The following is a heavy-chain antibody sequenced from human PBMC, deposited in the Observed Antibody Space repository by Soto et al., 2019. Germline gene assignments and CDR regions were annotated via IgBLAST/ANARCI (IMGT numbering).Heavy chain of an antibody. CDR3: ARADQRGYSYGCFDY. D-gene: IGHD5-18*01. Sequence: QVQLVESGGGVVQPGRSLRLSCAASGFTFSSYAMHWVRQAPGKGLEWVAVISYDGSNKYYADSVKGRFTISRDNSKNTLYLQKNSLRAEDTAVDYCARADQRGYSYGCFDYWGQGTLVTVSS. J-gene: IGHJ4*02. CDR1: GFTFSSYA. CDR2: ISYDGSNK. V-gene: IGHV3-30-3*01.